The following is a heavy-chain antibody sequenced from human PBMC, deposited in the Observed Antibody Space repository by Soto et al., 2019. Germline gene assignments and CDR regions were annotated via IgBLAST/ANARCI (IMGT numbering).Heavy chain of an antibody. CDR1: GYTFITYY. V-gene: IGHV1-46*01. D-gene: IGHD3-3*01. Sequence: QVQLVQSGAEVKKPGASVKVSCKASGYTFITYYLHWLRQAPGQGLELVGIIDPSDGYTFYAEKFQGRITMTRETSTSTVLMEVARLESADTAIYFCARVGIKKTQDFSSGYYNWFDTWGQGTLVTVSS. CDR3: ARVGIKKTQDFSSGYYNWFDT. CDR2: IDPSDGYT. J-gene: IGHJ5*02.